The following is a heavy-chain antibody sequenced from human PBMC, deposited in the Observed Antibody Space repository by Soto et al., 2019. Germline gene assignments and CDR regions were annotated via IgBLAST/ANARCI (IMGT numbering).Heavy chain of an antibody. V-gene: IGHV1-69*12. CDR2: IIPIFGTA. CDR3: ARWYYYGSGRFYYYGMDV. D-gene: IGHD3-10*01. CDR1: GGTFSSYA. J-gene: IGHJ6*02. Sequence: QVQLVQSGAEVKKPGSSVKVSCKASGGTFSSYAISWVRQAPGQGLEWMGGIIPIFGTANYAQKFQGRVTIAADXFTXTXYMELSSLRSEDTAVYYCARWYYYGSGRFYYYGMDVWGQGTTVTVSS.